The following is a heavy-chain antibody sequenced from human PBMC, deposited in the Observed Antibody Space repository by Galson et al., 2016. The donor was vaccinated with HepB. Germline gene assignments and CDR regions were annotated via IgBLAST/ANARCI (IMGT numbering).Heavy chain of an antibody. D-gene: IGHD3-16*02. J-gene: IGHJ4*02. Sequence: SLRLSCAASGFTFDDYDMHWVRQAPGKGLEWVSAISWSGDTIGYADSVKGRFTISRDNAKKSLYLQLSSLRPGDMALYYCAKSRSFGGVIAPFDYWGQGTLVTVSS. CDR1: GFTFDDYD. V-gene: IGHV3-9*03. CDR2: ISWSGDTI. CDR3: AKSRSFGGVIAPFDY.